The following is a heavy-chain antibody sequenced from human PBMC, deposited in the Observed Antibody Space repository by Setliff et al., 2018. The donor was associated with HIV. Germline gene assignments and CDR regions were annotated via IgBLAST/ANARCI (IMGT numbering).Heavy chain of an antibody. D-gene: IGHD3-10*01. CDR2: INPSGDST. Sequence: ASVKVSCKTSGYTFSDCYMHWVRQAPGQGLEWMGIINPSGDSTTYAQKFQGRVTMTRDTSTSTVYMELSSLRSEDTAVYFCARSYYGSGSYQGVLDYWGQGTLVTVSS. J-gene: IGHJ4*02. V-gene: IGHV1-46*03. CDR1: GYTFSDCY. CDR3: ARSYYGSGSYQGVLDY.